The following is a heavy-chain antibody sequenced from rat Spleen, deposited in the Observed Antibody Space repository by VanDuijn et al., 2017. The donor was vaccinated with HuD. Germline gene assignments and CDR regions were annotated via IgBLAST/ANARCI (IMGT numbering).Heavy chain of an antibody. D-gene: IGHD1-4*01. V-gene: IGHV5-25*01. Sequence: EVQLVESGGGLVQPGGSLRLSCAASGFTFTNYYMAWVRQAPTKGLAWVAYISTGGDDTYYRDSVKGRFTISRDDEESTLYLQMDSLRTEDTATYYCATPTPGIPFAYWGQGTLVTVSS. CDR3: ATPTPGIPFAY. J-gene: IGHJ3*01. CDR2: ISTGGDDT. CDR1: GFTFTNYY.